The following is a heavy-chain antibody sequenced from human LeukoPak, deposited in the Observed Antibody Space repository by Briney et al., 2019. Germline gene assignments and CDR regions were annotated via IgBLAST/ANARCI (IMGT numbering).Heavy chain of an antibody. CDR3: ARDREDYYDSSGYPLEYNWFDP. D-gene: IGHD3-22*01. CDR1: GYTFTGYY. CDR2: INPNSGGT. Sequence: ASVKVSCKASGYTFTGYYMHWVRQAPGQGLEWMGWINPNSGGTNYAQKFQGRVTMTRDTSISTACMELSRLRSDDTAVYYCARDREDYYDSSGYPLEYNWFDPWGQGTLVTVSS. J-gene: IGHJ5*02. V-gene: IGHV1-2*02.